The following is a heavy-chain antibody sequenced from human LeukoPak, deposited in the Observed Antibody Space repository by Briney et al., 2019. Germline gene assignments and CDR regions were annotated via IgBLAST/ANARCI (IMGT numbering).Heavy chain of an antibody. J-gene: IGHJ4*02. Sequence: PSETLSLTCTVSGGSISSSSYYWGWIRQPPGKGLEWIGSIYYSGSTYYNPSLKSRVTISVDTSKNQFSLKLSSVTAADTAVYYCALIPYCTITCYYFDYWGQGTLVTVSS. CDR3: ALIPYCTITCYYFDY. D-gene: IGHD2-8*01. V-gene: IGHV4-39*07. CDR1: GGSISSSSYY. CDR2: IYYSGST.